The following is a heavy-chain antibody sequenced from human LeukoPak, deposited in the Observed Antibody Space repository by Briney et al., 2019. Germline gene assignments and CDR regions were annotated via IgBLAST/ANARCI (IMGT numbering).Heavy chain of an antibody. V-gene: IGHV5-51*01. J-gene: IGHJ4*02. D-gene: IGHD6-13*01. CDR1: GYSFTSHW. CDR2: VFPGDSDT. Sequence: GQSLKLSCKASGYSFTSHWIGWGRQMPGRGLEWMGIVFPGDSDTRYNPSFQGQVTISADKSISTAYLQWSSLKASDTAIYYCAKHGGTYSTSWYDYWGQGTLVTVSS. CDR3: AKHGGTYSTSWYDY.